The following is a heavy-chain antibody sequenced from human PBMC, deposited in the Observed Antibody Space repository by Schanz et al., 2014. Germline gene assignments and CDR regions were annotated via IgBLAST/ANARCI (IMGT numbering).Heavy chain of an antibody. CDR3: SRGIVGGLDC. J-gene: IGHJ4*02. CDR2: INSRNEV. D-gene: IGHD3-16*01. V-gene: IGHV3-21*01. CDR1: RLTFANED. Sequence: VQLVESGGGVVQPGGSLRLSCAASRLTFANEDIHWVRQAPGKGLEWVSVINSRNEVFSIDSVRGRFTIFRDNPKKSAYLQMNSLRADDTAVYYCSRGIVGGLDCWGQGTLVTVSS.